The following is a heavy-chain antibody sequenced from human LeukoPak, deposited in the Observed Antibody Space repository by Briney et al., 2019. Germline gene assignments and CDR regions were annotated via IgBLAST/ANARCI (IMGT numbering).Heavy chain of an antibody. CDR2: INPSGGST. CDR1: GHTFTGYD. J-gene: IGHJ4*02. CDR3: AREAVPAANDY. D-gene: IGHD2-2*01. Sequence: ASVKVSFKASGHTFTGYDINRVRQAPGQGLEWMGIINPSGGSTSYAQKFQGRVTITRDMSTSTVYMELSSLRSEDTAVYYCAREAVPAANDYWGQGTLVTVSS. V-gene: IGHV1-46*01.